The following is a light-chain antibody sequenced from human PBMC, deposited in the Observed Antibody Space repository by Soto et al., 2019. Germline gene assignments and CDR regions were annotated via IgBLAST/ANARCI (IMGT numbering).Light chain of an antibody. J-gene: IGKJ1*01. CDR3: QQYNTYPWS. V-gene: IGKV1-5*03. CDR1: QSITSW. CDR2: KAS. Sequence: DIQVTQSPSTLSASVGDRVTITCRASQSITSWLAWYQQKPGKAPKLLIYKASSLESGVPSRFSGSGSGTEFTLTISSLQPDDFATYYCQQYNTYPWSFDQGTKVEIK.